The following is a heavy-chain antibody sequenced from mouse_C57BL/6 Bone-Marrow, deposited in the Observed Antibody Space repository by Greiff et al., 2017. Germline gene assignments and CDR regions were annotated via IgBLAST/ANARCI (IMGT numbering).Heavy chain of an antibody. Sequence: QVQLQQPGAELVMPGASVKLSCKASGYTFTSYWMHWVKQRPGQGLEWIGEIDPSDSYTNYNQKFKGKSTLTVDKSSSPAYMQLSSLTSEDSAVYDCARRGRWLLRWYFDVWGTGTTVTVSS. V-gene: IGHV1-69*01. CDR1: GYTFTSYW. CDR3: ARRGRWLLRWYFDV. J-gene: IGHJ1*03. D-gene: IGHD2-3*01. CDR2: IDPSDSYT.